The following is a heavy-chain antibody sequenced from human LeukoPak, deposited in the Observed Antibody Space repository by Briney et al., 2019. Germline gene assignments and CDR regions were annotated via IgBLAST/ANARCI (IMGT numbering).Heavy chain of an antibody. V-gene: IGHV1-46*01. J-gene: IGHJ6*02. D-gene: IGHD2-21*02. CDR1: GYTFTSYY. CDR2: INPSGGST. Sequence: ASVKVSCKASGYTFTSYYMHWVRQAPGQGLEWMGIINPSGGSTSYAQKFQGRVTMTRDTSTTTVYMELSSLRSEDTAVYYCAALGMVTYGMDVWGQGTTVTVSS. CDR3: AALGMVTYGMDV.